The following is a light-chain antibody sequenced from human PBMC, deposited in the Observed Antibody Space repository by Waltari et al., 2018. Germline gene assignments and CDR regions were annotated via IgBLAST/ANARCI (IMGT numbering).Light chain of an antibody. V-gene: IGKV3-15*01. CDR3: QQYNRWPPIT. CDR1: QPVATN. Sequence: EVVMTPSPATLSLLPAESATLPCRASQPVATNLAWYQQRPGQAPRLLIFDASTRAPSVPAKFSGSGSGTEFTLTIRSLQSEDSAIYYCQQYNRWPPITFGQGTRLEI. J-gene: IGKJ5*01. CDR2: DAS.